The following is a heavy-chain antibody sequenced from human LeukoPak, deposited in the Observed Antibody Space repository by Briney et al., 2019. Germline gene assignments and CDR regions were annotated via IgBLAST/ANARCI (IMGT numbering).Heavy chain of an antibody. D-gene: IGHD3-3*01. J-gene: IGHJ4*02. CDR2: FDPEDGET. V-gene: IGHV1-24*01. CDR1: GYTLTELS. CDR3: ATGLRFLEWLSAPDFDY. Sequence: GASVKVSCKVSGYTLTELSMHWVRQAPGKGLEWMGGFDPEDGETIYAQKFQGRVTMTEDTSTDTAYMELSSLRSEDTAVYYCATGLRFLEWLSAPDFDYWGQGTLVTVS.